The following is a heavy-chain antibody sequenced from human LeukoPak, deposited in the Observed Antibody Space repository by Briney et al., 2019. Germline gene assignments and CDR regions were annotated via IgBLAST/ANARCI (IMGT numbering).Heavy chain of an antibody. J-gene: IGHJ5*02. CDR2: IHSIGGT. D-gene: IGHD3-10*01. V-gene: IGHV4-59*01. CDR1: GGSISDYY. Sequence: PSETLSLTCTVSGGSISDYYWTWIRQPPEKGLEWIGYIHSIGGTNYNPSLKSRVTISVDTSKNQFSLKLSSVTAADTAFYYCARGHDYYYSGRQSWFDPWGQGTLVTVSS. CDR3: ARGHDYYYSGRQSWFDP.